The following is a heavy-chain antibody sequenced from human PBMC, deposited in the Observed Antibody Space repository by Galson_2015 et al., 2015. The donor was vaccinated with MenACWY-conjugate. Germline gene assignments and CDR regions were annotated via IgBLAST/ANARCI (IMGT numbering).Heavy chain of an antibody. CDR3: ARQNTGGYFTSGYYFDY. J-gene: IGHJ4*02. CDR1: RDSINTYF. D-gene: IGHD1-26*01. Sequence: ETLSLTCTVSRDSINTYFWSWFRLPPGGGLQYIGYASDSGSTDYSPSFKSRVTISADRSKKQFSLILSSATAADTAIYYCARQNTGGYFTSGYYFDYWGQGSLVTVSS. V-gene: IGHV4-59*01. CDR2: ASDSGST.